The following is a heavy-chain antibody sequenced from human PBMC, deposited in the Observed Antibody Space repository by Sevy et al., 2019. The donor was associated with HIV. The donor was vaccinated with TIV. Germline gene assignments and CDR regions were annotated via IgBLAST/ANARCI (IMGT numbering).Heavy chain of an antibody. J-gene: IGHJ4*02. CDR2: ITDSGGDT. D-gene: IGHD4-17*01. CDR1: GFTFSSYA. CDR3: MREGPYGDSSFDY. V-gene: IGHV3-23*01. Sequence: GESLKISCAASGFTFSSYAMSWVRQAPGKGLEWVSAITDSGGDTYYTDSVKGRFTISRDKSKNTVSLQMNCLRAEDTAMYYCMREGPYGDSSFDYWGQGTQVTVSS.